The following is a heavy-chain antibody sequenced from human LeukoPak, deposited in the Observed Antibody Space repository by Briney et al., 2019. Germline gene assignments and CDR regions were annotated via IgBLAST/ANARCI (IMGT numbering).Heavy chain of an antibody. CDR2: ISYDGSNK. V-gene: IGHV3-30*18. Sequence: PGRSLRLSCAASGFTFSSYGMHWVRQAPGKGLEWVAVISYDGSNKYYADSVKGRFTISRDNSKNTLYLQMSSLRAEDTAVYYCAKPIAARQPYFDYWGQGTLVTVSS. CDR3: AKPIAARQPYFDY. J-gene: IGHJ4*02. CDR1: GFTFSSYG. D-gene: IGHD6-6*01.